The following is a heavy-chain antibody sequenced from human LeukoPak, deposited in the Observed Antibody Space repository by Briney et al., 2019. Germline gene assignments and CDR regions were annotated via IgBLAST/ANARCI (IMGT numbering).Heavy chain of an antibody. D-gene: IGHD3-10*01. CDR1: GGSFSGYY. Sequence: PSETLSLTCAVYGGSFSGYYWSWIRQPPGKGLEWIGEINHSGSTNYNPSLKSRVTISVDTSKNQFSLKLSSVTAADTAVYYCARGSITMVRGFDAFDIWGQGTMVTVSS. CDR3: ARGSITMVRGFDAFDI. CDR2: INHSGST. V-gene: IGHV4-34*01. J-gene: IGHJ3*02.